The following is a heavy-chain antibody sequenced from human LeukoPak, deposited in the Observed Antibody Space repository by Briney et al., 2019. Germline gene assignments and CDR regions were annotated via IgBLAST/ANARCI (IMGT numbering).Heavy chain of an antibody. CDR3: ARARATGSVTIGI. CDR2: MSNDGNSK. D-gene: IGHD4-17*01. Sequence: GRSLRLSCAASGFTFSSYTMHWVRQAPGKGLEWVAVMSNDGNSKYYAGSVKGRFTISRDTSKSTLDLQMNGLRPGDTAVYYCARARATGSVTIGIGGQGTLATVSS. J-gene: IGHJ4*02. CDR1: GFTFSSYT. V-gene: IGHV3-30-3*01.